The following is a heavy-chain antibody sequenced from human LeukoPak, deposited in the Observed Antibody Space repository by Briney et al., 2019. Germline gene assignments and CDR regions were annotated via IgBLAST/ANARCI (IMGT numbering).Heavy chain of an antibody. D-gene: IGHD5-12*01. CDR1: GFTFSSYA. J-gene: IGHJ4*02. V-gene: IGHV3-23*01. CDR3: AKDGVATITYDY. CDR2: ISGSGGAT. Sequence: GGSLRLSCAASGFTFSSYAMSWVRQAPGKGLEWVSVISGSGGATYYADSVKGRFTISRDNSKNTLYLQMNSLRAEDTAVYYCAKDGVATITYDYWGQGTLVAVSS.